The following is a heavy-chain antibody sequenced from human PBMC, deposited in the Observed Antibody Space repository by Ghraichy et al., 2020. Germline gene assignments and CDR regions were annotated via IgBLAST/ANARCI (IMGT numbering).Heavy chain of an antibody. J-gene: IGHJ5*02. V-gene: IGHV4-59*01. CDR1: GGSISSYY. CDR3: ARDEGMVGA. D-gene: IGHD1-26*01. Sequence: SETLSLTCTVSGGSISSYYWSWIWQPPGKGLEWIGYINYRGSTNYNPSLKSRVTISVDTSKNQFSLKLSSVTAADTAVYYCARDEGMVGAWGQGTLITVSS. CDR2: INYRGST.